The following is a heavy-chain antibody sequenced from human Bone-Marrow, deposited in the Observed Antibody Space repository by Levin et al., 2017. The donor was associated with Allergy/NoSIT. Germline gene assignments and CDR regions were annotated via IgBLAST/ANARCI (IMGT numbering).Heavy chain of an antibody. D-gene: IGHD2-2*01. J-gene: IGHJ6*03. Sequence: GASVKVSCAASGFTFSDYSMNWVRQAPGKGLEWVSSITSDGNSIFYSDLVKGRFSISRDNANNSLYPQMNSLRAEDTALYFCARDTRDTTVSYAHYYYYSYMDVWGVGTTVTVSS. V-gene: IGHV3-21*01. CDR3: ARDTRDTTVSYAHYYYYSYMDV. CDR2: ITSDGNSI. CDR1: GFTFSDYS.